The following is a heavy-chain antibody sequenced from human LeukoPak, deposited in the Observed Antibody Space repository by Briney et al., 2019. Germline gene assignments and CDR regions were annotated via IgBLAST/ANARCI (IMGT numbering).Heavy chain of an antibody. D-gene: IGHD3-3*01. V-gene: IGHV3-66*01. CDR1: GFTVSSNY. CDR2: IYSGGST. Sequence: GGSLRLSCAASGFTVSSNYMSWVRQAPGKGLEWVSVIYSGGSTYYADSVKGRFTISRDNSKNTLYLQMNSLRAEDTAVYYCARVVFGVVNAHWGQGTLVTVSS. J-gene: IGHJ4*02. CDR3: ARVVFGVVNAH.